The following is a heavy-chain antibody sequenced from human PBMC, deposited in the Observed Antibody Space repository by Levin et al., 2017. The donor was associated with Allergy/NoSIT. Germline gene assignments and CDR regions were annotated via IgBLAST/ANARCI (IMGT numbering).Heavy chain of an antibody. CDR3: ARDQRRIVGAIWAAFDI. CDR2: ISAYNGNT. CDR1: GYTFTSYG. V-gene: IGHV1-18*01. Sequence: ASVKVSCKASGYTFTSYGISWVRQAPGQGLEWMGWISAYNGNTNYAQKLQGRVTMTTDTSTSTAYMELRSLRSDDTAVYYCARDQRRIVGAIWAAFDIWGQGTMVTVSS. J-gene: IGHJ3*02. D-gene: IGHD1-26*01.